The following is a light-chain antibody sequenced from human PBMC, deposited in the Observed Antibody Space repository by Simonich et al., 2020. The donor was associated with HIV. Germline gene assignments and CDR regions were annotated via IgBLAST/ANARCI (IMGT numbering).Light chain of an antibody. CDR2: WAS. Sequence: DIVMTQSPDSLAVSLGERATINCKSSQSVLYNSNNKNYLAWYQQKPGKPPKLLIYWASTRESGVPDRFRGSGSGTDFTLTISSLLAEDVAVYYCQQYYSSPQTFGQGTKLEIK. CDR3: QQYYSSPQT. V-gene: IGKV4-1*01. CDR1: QSVLYNSNNKNY. J-gene: IGKJ2*01.